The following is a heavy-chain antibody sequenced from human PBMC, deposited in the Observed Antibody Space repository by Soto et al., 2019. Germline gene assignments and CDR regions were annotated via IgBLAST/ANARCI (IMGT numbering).Heavy chain of an antibody. CDR3: ARAEYDFWSGYQRYFDY. CDR1: GFTFSSSW. D-gene: IGHD3-3*01. V-gene: IGHV3-7*01. J-gene: IGHJ4*02. CDR2: IKPDGSEK. Sequence: GGSLRLSCAASGFTFSSSWMSWVRQAPGRGLEWVANIKPDGSEKYYVDSVKGRFTISRDHAKNSLYLQMNSLRAEDTAVYYCARAEYDFWSGYQRYFDYWGQGTLVTVPQ.